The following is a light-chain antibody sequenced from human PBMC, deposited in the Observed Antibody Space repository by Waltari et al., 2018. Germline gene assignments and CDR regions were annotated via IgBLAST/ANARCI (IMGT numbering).Light chain of an antibody. V-gene: IGLV2-11*01. CDR3: CSYIGTHTNWV. CDR2: DVT. J-gene: IGLJ3*02. CDR1: SREVGDFNF. Sequence: QSALTQPRSVSGSPGKSVPIPCTGISREVGDFNFFSWYQQHPGEAPKTMIYDVTKRPSGVPDRLSGSKSGNTASLTISGLQAEDEANYYCCSYIGTHTNWVFGGGTKLTVL.